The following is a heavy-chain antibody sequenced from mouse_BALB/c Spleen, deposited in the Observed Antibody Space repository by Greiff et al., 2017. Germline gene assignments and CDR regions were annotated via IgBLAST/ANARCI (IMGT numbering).Heavy chain of an antibody. V-gene: IGHV2-9*02. Sequence: VKLMESGPGLVAPSQSLSITCTVSGFSLTSYGVHWVRQPPGKGLEWLGVIWAGGSTNYNSALMSRLSISKDNSKSQVFLKMNSLQTDDTAMYYCAREARYYAMDYWGQGTSVTVSS. CDR1: GFSLTSYG. CDR2: IWAGGST. CDR3: AREARYYAMDY. J-gene: IGHJ4*01.